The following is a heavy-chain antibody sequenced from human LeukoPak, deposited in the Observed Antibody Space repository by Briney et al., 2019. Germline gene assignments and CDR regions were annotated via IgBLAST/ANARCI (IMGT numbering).Heavy chain of an antibody. CDR1: GFTFSSYG. CDR2: ISYDGSNK. D-gene: IGHD3-3*01. J-gene: IGHJ3*02. Sequence: GGSLRLSCAASGFTFSSYGMHWVRQAPGKGLEWVAVISYDGSNKYYADSVKGRFTISRDNSKNTLYLQMNSLRAEDTAVYYCARIIGAPVRFLEWLYAFDIWGQGTMVTVSS. V-gene: IGHV3-30*03. CDR3: ARIIGAPVRFLEWLYAFDI.